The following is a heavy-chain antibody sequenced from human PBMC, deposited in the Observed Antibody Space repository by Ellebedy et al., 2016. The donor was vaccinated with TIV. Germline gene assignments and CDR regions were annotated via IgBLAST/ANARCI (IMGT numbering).Heavy chain of an antibody. D-gene: IGHD3-3*01. Sequence: SVKVSCXASGGTFSSYAISWVRQAPGQGLEWMGGIIPIFGTANYAQKFQGRVTITADKSTSTAYMELSSLRSEDTAVYYCARGRGRYDFWSGYPEYFQHWGQGTLVTVSS. CDR1: GGTFSSYA. V-gene: IGHV1-69*06. J-gene: IGHJ1*01. CDR3: ARGRGRYDFWSGYPEYFQH. CDR2: IIPIFGTA.